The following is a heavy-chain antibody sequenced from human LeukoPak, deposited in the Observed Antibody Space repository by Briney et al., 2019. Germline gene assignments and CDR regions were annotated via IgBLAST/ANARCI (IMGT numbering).Heavy chain of an antibody. CDR1: GYSFTNYW. D-gene: IGHD5-12*01. CDR2: IYPGDSDT. V-gene: IGHV5-51*01. CDR3: ARQDTIVAGTLGTTFDY. Sequence: GESLKISCKASGYSFTNYWIGWVRQMPGKGLEWMGIIYPGDSDTKYGPSFQGQVTISADKSINTAYLQWSSLRASDTAMYYCARQDTIVAGTLGTTFDYWGQGTLLTVSS. J-gene: IGHJ4*02.